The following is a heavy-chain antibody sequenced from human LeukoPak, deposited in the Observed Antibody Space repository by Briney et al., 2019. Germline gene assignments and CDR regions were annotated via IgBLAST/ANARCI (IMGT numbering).Heavy chain of an antibody. Sequence: GGSLRLSCAASGFTFSDYYMSWIRQAPGKGLEWVSYISSSGSTIYYADSVKGRFTISRDNAKNSLYLQMNSLRAEDTAVYYCAGAHRGGWQNINWYFDLWGRGTLVTVSS. V-gene: IGHV3-11*01. CDR2: ISSSGSTI. J-gene: IGHJ2*01. D-gene: IGHD6-19*01. CDR1: GFTFSDYY. CDR3: AGAHRGGWQNINWYFDL.